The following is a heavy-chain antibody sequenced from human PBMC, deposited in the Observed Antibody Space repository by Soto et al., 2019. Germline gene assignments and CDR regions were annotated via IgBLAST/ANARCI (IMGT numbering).Heavy chain of an antibody. CDR2: RTSGGGT. Sequence: EVQLLESGGGLVQPGGSLRLSCEASGFILNSYGMSWVRQAPGKGLEWVSTRTSGGGTHYADSVKGRFTISRENSKNTLYLQMNSLRAEDTAVYYCAKDGDLYSGYSDHWGQGTLVTGSS. CDR3: AKDGDLYSGYSDH. V-gene: IGHV3-23*01. CDR1: GFILNSYG. J-gene: IGHJ4*02. D-gene: IGHD5-12*01.